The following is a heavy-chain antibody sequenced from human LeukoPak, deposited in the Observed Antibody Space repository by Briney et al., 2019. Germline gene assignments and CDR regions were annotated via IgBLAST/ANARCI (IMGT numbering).Heavy chain of an antibody. D-gene: IGHD5-18*01. CDR1: GYTFTSYD. CDR2: MNPNSGNT. J-gene: IGHJ6*03. V-gene: IGHV1-8*01. CDR3: ARGRRYSYGYYYYYYYMDV. Sequence: ASVKVSCKASGYTFTSYDINWVRQATGQGLEWMGWMNPNSGNTGYAQKFQGRVTMTRNTSISTAYMELSSLRSEDTAVYYCARGRRYSYGYYYYYYYMDVWGNGTTVTVS.